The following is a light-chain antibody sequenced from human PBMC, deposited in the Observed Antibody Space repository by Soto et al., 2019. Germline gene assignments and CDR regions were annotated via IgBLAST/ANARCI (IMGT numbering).Light chain of an antibody. CDR1: SSDVGSYNL. CDR3: CSYAGSSTFYV. V-gene: IGLV2-23*02. CDR2: EVS. J-gene: IGLJ1*01. Sequence: QSALTQPASVSGSPGQSITISCTGTSSDVGSYNLVSWYQQHPGKAPKLMIYEVSKRPSGVSNRFSGSKSVNTASLTISGLQAEDEADYYCCSYAGSSTFYVFGTGTKLTVL.